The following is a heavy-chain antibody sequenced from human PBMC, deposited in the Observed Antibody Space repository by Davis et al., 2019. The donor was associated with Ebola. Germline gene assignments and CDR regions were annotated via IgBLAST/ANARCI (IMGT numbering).Heavy chain of an antibody. CDR2: INPDGTRK. CDR1: GFTFSSYW. V-gene: IGHV3-7*01. J-gene: IGHJ4*02. CDR3: ARLQHMHAVTPPGY. Sequence: GESLKISCAASGFTFSSYWMTWARQAPGKGLEWVAHINPDGTRKQYVDSVKGRFTISRDNSQNSLELEMNSLRAEDTAVYYCARLQHMHAVTPPGYWGQGILVTVSS. D-gene: IGHD2-15*01.